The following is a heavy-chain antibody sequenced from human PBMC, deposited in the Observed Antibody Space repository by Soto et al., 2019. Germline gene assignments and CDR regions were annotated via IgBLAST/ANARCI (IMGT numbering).Heavy chain of an antibody. Sequence: QVQLVQSGAEVKKPGASVKVSCKASGYTFTSYAMHWVRQAPGQSLEWMGWINAGNGNTKYSQKFQGRVTITRDTSASTAYMELRCLRSEDTAVSYCAGDTPYYYASSGYYRLYWYFDLWGRGTLVTVSS. D-gene: IGHD3-22*01. CDR2: INAGNGNT. CDR3: AGDTPYYYASSGYYRLYWYFDL. V-gene: IGHV1-3*01. CDR1: GYTFTSYA. J-gene: IGHJ2*01.